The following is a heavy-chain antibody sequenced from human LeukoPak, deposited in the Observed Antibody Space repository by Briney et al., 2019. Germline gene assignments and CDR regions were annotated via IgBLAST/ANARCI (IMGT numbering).Heavy chain of an antibody. CDR1: GFTHRIHW. CDR3: ARTLVGASSKDPDY. V-gene: IGHV3-74*01. J-gene: IGHJ4*02. D-gene: IGHD1-26*01. Sequence: GVSLRLFCASSGFTHRIHWLHWARRARGKGLVWVSRVNSGGMSTSYGDSVNGRFTISRDNAKNTPYLQMNSLRAEDTAVYYCARTLVGASSKDPDYWGQGTLVTVSS. CDR2: VNSGGMST.